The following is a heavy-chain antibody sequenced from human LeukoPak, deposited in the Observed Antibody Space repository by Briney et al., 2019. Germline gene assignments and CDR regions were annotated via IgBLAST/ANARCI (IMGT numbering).Heavy chain of an antibody. J-gene: IGHJ5*02. V-gene: IGHV3-48*04. CDR3: ARGAVTTWNNWFDP. D-gene: IGHD4-17*01. CDR2: ISSSSSTI. CDR1: GFTFSSYS. Sequence: PGGSLRLSCAASGFTFSSYSMNWVRQAPGKGLEWVSYISSSSSTIYYADSVKGRFSISRDNAKNSLYLQMNSLRAEYTAVYYCARGAVTTWNNWFDPWGQGTLVTVSS.